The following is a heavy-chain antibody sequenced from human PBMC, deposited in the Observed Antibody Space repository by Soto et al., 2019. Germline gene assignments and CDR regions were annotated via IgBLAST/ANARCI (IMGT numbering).Heavy chain of an antibody. J-gene: IGHJ4*02. CDR1: GDTFSTYT. CDR3: ARDKAVDPSYFDY. CDR2: ISAYNGNT. D-gene: IGHD6-19*01. Sequence: VASVKVSCKASGDTFSTYTITWMRQAPGQGLEWMGWISAYNGNTNYAQKLQGRVTMTTDTSTSTAYMELRSLRSDDTAMYYCARDKAVDPSYFDYWGQGTLVTVSS. V-gene: IGHV1-18*01.